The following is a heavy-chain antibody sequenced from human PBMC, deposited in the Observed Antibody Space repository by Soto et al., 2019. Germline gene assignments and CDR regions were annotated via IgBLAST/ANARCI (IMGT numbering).Heavy chain of an antibody. CDR3: SSHDGGDHLDY. CDR1: GGSISSSSYY. D-gene: IGHD2-21*01. V-gene: IGHV4-39*01. J-gene: IGHJ4*02. Sequence: SETLSLTCTVSGGSISSSSYYWGWIRQPPGKGLEWIGSIYYSGSTYYNPSLKSRVTISVDTSKNQFSLKLSSVTAADTAVYYCSSHDGGDHLDYWGQGTLVTVSA. CDR2: IYYSGST.